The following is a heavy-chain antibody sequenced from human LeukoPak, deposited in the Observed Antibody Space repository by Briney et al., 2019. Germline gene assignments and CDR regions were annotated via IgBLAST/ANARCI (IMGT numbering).Heavy chain of an antibody. Sequence: PSETLSLTCTVSGGSISSYYRSWIRQPPGKGLEWIGYIYHSGSTNYNPSLKSRVTISVDTSKNQFSLKLSSVTAADTAVYYCARGIVVVPAAGAWFDPWGQGTLVTVSS. CDR1: GGSISSYY. D-gene: IGHD2-2*01. V-gene: IGHV4-59*01. CDR3: ARGIVVVPAAGAWFDP. CDR2: IYHSGST. J-gene: IGHJ5*02.